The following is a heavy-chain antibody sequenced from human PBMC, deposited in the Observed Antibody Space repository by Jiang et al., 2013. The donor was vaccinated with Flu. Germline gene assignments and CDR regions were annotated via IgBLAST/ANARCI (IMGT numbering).Heavy chain of an antibody. D-gene: IGHD5-12*01. J-gene: IGHJ6*02. Sequence: SGAEVKKPGSSVKVSCKASGGTFSSYTISWVRQAPGQGLEWMGRIIPILGIANYAQKFQGRVTITADKSTSTAYMELSSLRSEDTAVYYCAREDGGYAYGMDVWGQGTTVTVSS. CDR2: IIPILGIA. V-gene: IGHV1-69*04. CDR3: AREDGGYAYGMDV. CDR1: GGTFSSYT.